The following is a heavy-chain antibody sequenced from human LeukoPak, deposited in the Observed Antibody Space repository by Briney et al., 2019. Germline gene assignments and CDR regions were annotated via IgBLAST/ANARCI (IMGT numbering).Heavy chain of an antibody. CDR1: GYPFTTWE. V-gene: IGHV1-8*01. J-gene: IGHJ5*02. Sequence: ASVKVSCKTSGYPFTTWEINWVRKAAGQGLERMGWVHPNGGNTAYAQKFQGRVTMTRDTSISTAYMELSGLKSDDKAVYFCARGPRNDPWGQGTLVTVSS. D-gene: IGHD1-14*01. CDR3: ARGPRNDP. CDR2: VHPNGGNT.